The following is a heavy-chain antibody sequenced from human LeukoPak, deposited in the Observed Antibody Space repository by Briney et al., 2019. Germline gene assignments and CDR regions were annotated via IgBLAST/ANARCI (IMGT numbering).Heavy chain of an antibody. D-gene: IGHD3-22*01. Sequence: GGSLRLSCAASGFTFSSYSMNWVRQAPGKGLEWVSYISSSSSTIYYADSVKGRFTISRDNAKNSLYLQMNSLRAEDTAVYYCARVMYYYDSSGKGDYWGQGALVTVSS. V-gene: IGHV3-48*01. CDR1: GFTFSSYS. CDR3: ARVMYYYDSSGKGDY. J-gene: IGHJ4*02. CDR2: ISSSSSTI.